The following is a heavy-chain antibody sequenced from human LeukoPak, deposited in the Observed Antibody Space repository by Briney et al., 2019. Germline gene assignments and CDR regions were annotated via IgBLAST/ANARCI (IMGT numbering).Heavy chain of an antibody. V-gene: IGHV1-8*01. Sequence: ASVKVSCKASGYTFTSYDINWVRQATGQGLEWMGWMNPNSGNTGYAQKFQGRVTMTRNTSISTAYMELSSLRSEDTAVYYCARTLSIRKRRLRRELRFDPWGQGTLVTVSS. D-gene: IGHD4-17*01. CDR1: GYTFTSYD. J-gene: IGHJ5*02. CDR3: ARTLSIRKRRLRRELRFDP. CDR2: MNPNSGNT.